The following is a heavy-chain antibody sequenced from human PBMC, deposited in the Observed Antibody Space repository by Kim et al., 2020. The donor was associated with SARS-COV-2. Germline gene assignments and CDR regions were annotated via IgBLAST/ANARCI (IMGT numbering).Heavy chain of an antibody. CDR2: IWYDGSNK. V-gene: IGHV3-33*01. Sequence: GGSLRLSCAASGFGFSVYGMHWARQAPGKGLEWVAVIWYDGSNKDYADSVKGRFTISRDNSKNTLYLQMNSLRADDTAVYFCARGRFCSSSNCYSYMDV. CDR3: ARGRFCSSSNCYSYMDV. CDR1: GFGFSVYG. D-gene: IGHD2-2*01. J-gene: IGHJ6*03.